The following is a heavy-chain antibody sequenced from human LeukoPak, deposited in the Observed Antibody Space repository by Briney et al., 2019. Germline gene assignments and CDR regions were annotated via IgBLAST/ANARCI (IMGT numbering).Heavy chain of an antibody. CDR3: ARLAFYSSNWYFGY. Sequence: SETLSLTCTVSGGSISNYYWSWIRQPPGKGLEWIGHIYYSGSTKYNPSLKSRVTISVDTSKNQFSLKLSSVNAADTAVYYCARLAFYSSNWYFGYWGQGTLVTVSS. V-gene: IGHV4-59*01. CDR1: GGSISNYY. J-gene: IGHJ4*02. D-gene: IGHD6-13*01. CDR2: IYYSGST.